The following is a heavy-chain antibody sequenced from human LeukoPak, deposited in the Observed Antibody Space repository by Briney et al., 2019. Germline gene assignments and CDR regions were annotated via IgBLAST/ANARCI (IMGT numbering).Heavy chain of an antibody. CDR1: VFTYSSYG. CDR2: IRFDGGNK. V-gene: IGHV3-30*02. Sequence: PGGSLRLSCAASVFTYSSYGMHWVPQAPDKGLEWVAFIRFDGGNKYYVDSVKGRFTISRDNSKNTLYLQMNSLRAEDTALYYCARGGNVFDIWGQGTMVTVSS. J-gene: IGHJ3*02. CDR3: ARGGNVFDI. D-gene: IGHD3-10*01.